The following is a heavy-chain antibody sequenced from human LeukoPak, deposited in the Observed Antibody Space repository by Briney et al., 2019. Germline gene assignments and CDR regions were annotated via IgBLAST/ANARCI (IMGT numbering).Heavy chain of an antibody. V-gene: IGHV6-1*01. D-gene: IGHD3-10*01. CDR2: TYLRSKWYN. CDR1: GDSVVTNNVA. Sequence: PSQTLSLTCAISGDSVVTNNVAWNWIRQSPSRGLEWLGRTYLRSKWYNEYAVSVKSRITINPDTSRNHFSLQLNSVIPEDTAVYYCTRGKYSGSDIWGQETMVTVSS. CDR3: TRGKYSGSDI. J-gene: IGHJ3*02.